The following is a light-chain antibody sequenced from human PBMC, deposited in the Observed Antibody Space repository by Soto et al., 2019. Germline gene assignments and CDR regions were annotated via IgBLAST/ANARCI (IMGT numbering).Light chain of an antibody. Sequence: QSVLTQPASVSGSPGQSITISCTGTSSDVGNYNLVSWYQQHPGKAPKLMIYEGSKRPSGVSNRFSGSKSGNTASLTISILQAEDEADYYCSSYTSSSTLYVFGTGTKVTVL. CDR2: EGS. CDR3: SSYTSSSTLYV. CDR1: SSDVGNYNL. V-gene: IGLV2-14*02. J-gene: IGLJ1*01.